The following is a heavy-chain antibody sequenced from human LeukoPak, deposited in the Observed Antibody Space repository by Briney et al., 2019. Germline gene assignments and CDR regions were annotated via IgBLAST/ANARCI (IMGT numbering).Heavy chain of an antibody. D-gene: IGHD1-14*01. J-gene: IGHJ5*02. CDR1: GFTFSSYS. CDR2: ISSSSGYI. CDR3: ARDLYRFDP. Sequence: GGSLRLSCAASGFTFSSYSMNWVRQAPGKGLEWVSSISSSSGYIYYADSVKGRFTISRDNAKNSLYPQMNSLRAEDTAVYYCARDLYRFDPWGQGTLVTVSS. V-gene: IGHV3-21*01.